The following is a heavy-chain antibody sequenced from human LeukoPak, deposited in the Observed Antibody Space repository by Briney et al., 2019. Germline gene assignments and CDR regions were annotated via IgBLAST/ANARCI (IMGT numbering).Heavy chain of an antibody. CDR2: IDYSGSA. CDR1: DGSITSDGYY. CDR3: ARDDDRDAFDI. D-gene: IGHD3-9*01. V-gene: IGHV4-31*03. J-gene: IGHJ3*02. Sequence: SQTLSLTCTVSDGSITSDGYYWSWVRQLPGKGLDWIGYIDYSGSAYYNPSLRSRVTISVDTSKNQFSLKLSSVTAADTAVYYCARDDDRDAFDIWGQGTMVTVSS.